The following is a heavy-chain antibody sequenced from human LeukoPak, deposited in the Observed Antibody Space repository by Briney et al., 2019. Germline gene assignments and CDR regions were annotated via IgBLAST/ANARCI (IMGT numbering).Heavy chain of an antibody. CDR2: INHSGST. D-gene: IGHD2-2*01. CDR1: SGSFSGYY. Sequence: SETLSLTCAVYSGSFSGYYWSWIRQPPGKGLEWIGEINHSGSTNYNLSLKSRVTIPVDTSKKQFSLKLSSVTAADTAVYYCARGRRSITTSWFDPWGQGIWVTVSS. J-gene: IGHJ5*02. V-gene: IGHV4-34*01. CDR3: ARGRRSITTSWFDP.